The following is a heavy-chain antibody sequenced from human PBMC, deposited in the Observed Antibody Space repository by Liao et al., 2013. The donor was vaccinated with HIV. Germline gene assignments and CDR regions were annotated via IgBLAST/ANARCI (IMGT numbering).Heavy chain of an antibody. CDR1: GGSFSGYN. Sequence: QVQLQQWGAGLLKPSETLSLTCAVYGGSFSGYNWSWIRQPAGKGLEWIGRISTSGSTNYNPSLESRVTISVDTSKKQFSLKLASLTAADTAVYYCARDLAAAGIAYWGQGTLVTVSS. V-gene: IGHV4-59*10. D-gene: IGHD6-13*01. CDR2: ISTSGST. J-gene: IGHJ4*02. CDR3: ARDLAAAGIAY.